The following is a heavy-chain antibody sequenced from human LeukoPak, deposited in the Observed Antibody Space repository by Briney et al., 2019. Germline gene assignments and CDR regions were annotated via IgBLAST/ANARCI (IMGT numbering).Heavy chain of an antibody. J-gene: IGHJ4*02. CDR1: GGSFSGYY. V-gene: IGHV4-34*01. D-gene: IGHD4-17*01. CDR2: IKHSGST. CDR3: ARARDYARWYFDY. Sequence: SETLSLTCTVYGGSFSGYYWSWIRQPPGKGLEWIGEIKHSGSTNYNPSLKSRVTISVDTSKNQFSLKLSSVTAADTAVHYCARARDYARWYFDYWGQGTLVTVSS.